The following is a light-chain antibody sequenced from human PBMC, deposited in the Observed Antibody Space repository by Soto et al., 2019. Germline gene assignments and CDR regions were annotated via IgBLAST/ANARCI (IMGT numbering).Light chain of an antibody. CDR2: AAS. J-gene: IGKJ5*01. Sequence: AIRMTQSPASFSASTGDRVTITCRASQGISSYLAWYQQKPGKAPKLLIYAASTLQSGVPSRFRGSGSGTDFTLTISCLQSEDFATYFCLQHNSYPITFGQGTRLEIK. V-gene: IGKV1-8*01. CDR3: LQHNSYPIT. CDR1: QGISSY.